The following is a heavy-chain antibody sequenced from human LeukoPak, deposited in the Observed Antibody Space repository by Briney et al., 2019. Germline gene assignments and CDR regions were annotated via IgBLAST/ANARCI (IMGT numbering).Heavy chain of an antibody. CDR2: IFPNTGDT. Sequence: ASMKVSCKASGYAFIGYYIHWVRQAPGQGLEWLGGIFPNTGDTRYAQKFQGRVTMTRDTSMSTASMDLRRLKSDDSAVYYCARDSGWGNYRSVDYFDYWGQGTLVTVSS. CDR1: GYAFIGYY. V-gene: IGHV1-2*02. CDR3: ARDSGWGNYRSVDYFDY. D-gene: IGHD3-16*02. J-gene: IGHJ4*02.